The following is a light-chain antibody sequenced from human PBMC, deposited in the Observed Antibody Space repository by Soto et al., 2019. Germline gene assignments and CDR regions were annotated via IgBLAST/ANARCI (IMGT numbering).Light chain of an antibody. J-gene: IGLJ3*02. CDR1: SSDVGAYNS. Sequence: QSALTQPASVSGSPGQSITISCSGTSSDVGAYNSVSWYQQHPGKAPKFMIYEVSKRPSGVSNRFSGSQSGNTASLTISGLQAEDEADYFCSSYTSSSTWVFGGGTKLTV. V-gene: IGLV2-14*01. CDR3: SSYTSSSTWV. CDR2: EVS.